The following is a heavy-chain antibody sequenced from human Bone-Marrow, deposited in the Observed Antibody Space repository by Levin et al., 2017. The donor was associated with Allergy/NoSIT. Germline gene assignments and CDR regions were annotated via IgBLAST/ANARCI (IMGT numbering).Heavy chain of an antibody. CDR1: GFTFSNYA. D-gene: IGHD1-20*01. CDR3: AKAPRGYNWNFDY. V-gene: IGHV3-23*01. Sequence: SGGSLRLSCAASGFTFSNYAMSWVRQAPGKGLEWVSVISGSGSNTYYADSVKGRFTISRDNSKNTLYLQLNSLKADDTAVYYCAKAPRGYNWNFDYWGQGTLVTVSS. J-gene: IGHJ4*01. CDR2: ISGSGSNT.